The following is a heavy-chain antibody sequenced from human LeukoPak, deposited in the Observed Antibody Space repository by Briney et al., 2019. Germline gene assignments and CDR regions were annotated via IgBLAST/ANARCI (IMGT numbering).Heavy chain of an antibody. V-gene: IGHV4-39*07. D-gene: IGHD3-16*01. Sequence: PSETLSLTCTVSNASISSNTYYRAWIRQPPGKGLEYIGSINYRGSTYYNPSLKSRVTLSVDTSKSQFSLKLNSVTAADTAVYYCATYKYDYVWGNQHFDYWGQGTLVAVSS. CDR2: INYRGST. CDR3: ATYKYDYVWGNQHFDY. J-gene: IGHJ4*02. CDR1: NASISSNTYY.